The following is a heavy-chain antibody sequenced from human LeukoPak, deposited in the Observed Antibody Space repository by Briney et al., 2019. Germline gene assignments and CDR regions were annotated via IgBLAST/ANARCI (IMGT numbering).Heavy chain of an antibody. J-gene: IGHJ4*02. CDR3: AKDRYGYVVFFDY. V-gene: IGHV3-23*01. CDR2: ISGSGGST. CDR1: GFTLSSYA. Sequence: PGGSLRLSCAASGFTLSSYAMSWVRQAPGKGLEWVSAISGSGGSTYYADSVKGRFTISRDSSKNTLYLQMHRLRGEDTAVYYCAKDRYGYVVFFDYWGQGTLVTVSS. D-gene: IGHD5-12*01.